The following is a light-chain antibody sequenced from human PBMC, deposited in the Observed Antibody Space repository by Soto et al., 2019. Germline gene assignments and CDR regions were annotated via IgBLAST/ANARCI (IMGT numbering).Light chain of an antibody. V-gene: IGKV1-5*03. J-gene: IGKJ4*01. CDR2: KAS. CDR3: QQYNSYPT. CDR1: QSISSW. Sequence: DIQMTQSPSTLSASVGDRVTITCRASQSISSWLAWYQQKPGKAPMLLIYKASSLESGVPSRFSGSGSGTEFTLTISSLQPDGFATYYCQQYNSYPTFGGGTKVEIK.